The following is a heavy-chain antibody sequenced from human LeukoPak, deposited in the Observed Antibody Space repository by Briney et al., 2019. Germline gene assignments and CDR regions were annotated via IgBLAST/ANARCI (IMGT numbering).Heavy chain of an antibody. CDR1: GFPFTTYA. CDR3: ARNGERYYYDSSGYYLSWFDP. V-gene: IGHV3-23*01. Sequence: PGGSLRLSCAASGFPFTTYAMSWVRQAPGKGLEWVSAISGRGGRTYYADSVKGRFTISRDNSKNTLYLQMNSLRAEDTAVYYCARNGERYYYDSSGYYLSWFDPWGQGTLVTVSS. D-gene: IGHD3-22*01. CDR2: ISGRGGRT. J-gene: IGHJ5*02.